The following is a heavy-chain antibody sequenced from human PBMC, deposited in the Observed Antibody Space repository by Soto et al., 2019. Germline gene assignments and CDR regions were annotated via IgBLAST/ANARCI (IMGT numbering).Heavy chain of an antibody. V-gene: IGHV3-66*01. D-gene: IGHD2-2*01. J-gene: IGHJ3*02. CDR3: ARDADLGYCSSTSCVGACDI. CDR2: IYSGGST. CDR1: GFTVSSNY. Sequence: GSLRLSCAASGFTVSSNYMSWVRQAPGKGLEWVSVIYSGGSTYYADSVKGRFTISRDNSKNKLYLQMNSLRAEDTAVYYCARDADLGYCSSTSCVGACDIWGQGTKVTVSS.